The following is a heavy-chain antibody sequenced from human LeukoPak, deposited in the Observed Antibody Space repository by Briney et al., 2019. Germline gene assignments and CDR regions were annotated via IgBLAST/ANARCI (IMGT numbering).Heavy chain of an antibody. CDR3: ASPAAGTLYFQH. CDR2: IYYSGST. V-gene: IGHV4-39*07. J-gene: IGHJ1*01. D-gene: IGHD6-13*01. CDR1: GGSISSSSYY. Sequence: SETLSLTCTVSGGSISSSSYYWGWIRQPPGKGLEWIGSIYYSGSTYYNPSLKSRVTISVDTSKNQFSLKLSSVTAADTAVYYCASPAAGTLYFQHWGQGTLVTVSS.